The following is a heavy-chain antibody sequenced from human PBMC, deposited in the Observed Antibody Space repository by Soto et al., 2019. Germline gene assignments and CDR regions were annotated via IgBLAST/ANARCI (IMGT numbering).Heavy chain of an antibody. CDR3: ARDCSGSGYYYMDV. J-gene: IGHJ6*03. V-gene: IGHV3-7*01. D-gene: IGHD1-26*01. CDR1: GFTFSSYW. CDR2: IKQDGSEK. Sequence: GGSLRLSCAASGFTFSSYWMSWVRQAPGKGLEWVANIKQDGSEKYYVDSVKGRFTISRDNAENSLYLQMNSLRAEDTAVYYCARDCSGSGYYYMDVWGKGTTVTAP.